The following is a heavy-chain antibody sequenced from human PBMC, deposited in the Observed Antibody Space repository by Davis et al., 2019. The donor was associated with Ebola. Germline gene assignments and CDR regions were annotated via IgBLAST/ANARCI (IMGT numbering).Heavy chain of an antibody. Sequence: MPSETLSLTCPTPGDSVSTNSAAWNSIRQSPSRGLEWLGRTYYRSKWFVDYAVSVKSRITINPDTSKNQFSLHLTSVTPEDTAVYYCARDPPYDQGYDFWGQGTLVTVSS. CDR2: TYYRSKWFV. V-gene: IGHV6-1*01. CDR1: GDSVSTNSAA. J-gene: IGHJ4*02. CDR3: ARDPPYDQGYDF. D-gene: IGHD3-16*01.